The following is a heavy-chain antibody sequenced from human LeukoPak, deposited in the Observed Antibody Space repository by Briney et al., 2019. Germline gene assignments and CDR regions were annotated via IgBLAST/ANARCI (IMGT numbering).Heavy chain of an antibody. Sequence: LSLTCTVSGGSISSSSYYWGWIRQPPGKGLEWVSYISSSGSTIYYADSVKGRFTISRDNAKNSLYLQMNSLRAEDTAVYYCASPGPMIVVVSDDAFDIWGQGTMVTVSS. CDR2: ISSSGSTI. CDR3: ASPGPMIVVVSDDAFDI. CDR1: GGSISSSSYY. V-gene: IGHV3-11*04. D-gene: IGHD3-22*01. J-gene: IGHJ3*02.